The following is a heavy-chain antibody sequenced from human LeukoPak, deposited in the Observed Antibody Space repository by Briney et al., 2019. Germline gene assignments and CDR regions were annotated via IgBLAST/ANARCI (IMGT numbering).Heavy chain of an antibody. CDR1: GYAAPNYY. Sequence: ASVKVSCKASGYAAPNYYVYWVRQAPGPGSEGVGMINPNGLYTRLAQDFQGRVTMTRDASTSTVYMEMNSLTSEDTAVYYCSSIDSSGHYRFVYWGQGSLVTVSA. D-gene: IGHD3-22*01. CDR3: SSIDSSGHYRFVY. V-gene: IGHV1-46*01. J-gene: IGHJ4*02. CDR2: INPNGLYT.